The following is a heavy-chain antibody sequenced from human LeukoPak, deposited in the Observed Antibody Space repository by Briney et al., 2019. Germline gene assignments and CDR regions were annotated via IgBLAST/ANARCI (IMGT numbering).Heavy chain of an antibody. CDR1: GFIFSAYS. CDR3: ARDRGIAATGPTLDY. V-gene: IGHV3-21*01. Sequence: PGRSLRLSCAASGFIFSAYSMNWVRQAPGKGLEWVSAISSSGAYIHYANSVKGRFTISRDDAKNSLYLQINNLRAEDTAVYYCARDRGIAATGPTLDYWGQGTPVTVSS. CDR2: ISSSGAYI. J-gene: IGHJ4*02. D-gene: IGHD6-13*01.